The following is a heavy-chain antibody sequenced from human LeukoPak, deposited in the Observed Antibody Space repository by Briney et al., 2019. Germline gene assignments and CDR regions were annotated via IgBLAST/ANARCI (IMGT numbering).Heavy chain of an antibody. V-gene: IGHV3-21*01. J-gene: IGHJ4*02. CDR3: ARDGDGDYVFSYYFDY. CDR1: GFTFSSYS. CDR2: ISSSSSYI. D-gene: IGHD4-17*01. Sequence: KTGGSLRLSCAASGFTFSSYSMNWVRQAPGKGLEWVSSISSSSSYIYYADSVKGRFTISRDNAKNSLYLQMNSLRAEDTAVYYCARDGDGDYVFSYYFDYWSQGTLVTVSS.